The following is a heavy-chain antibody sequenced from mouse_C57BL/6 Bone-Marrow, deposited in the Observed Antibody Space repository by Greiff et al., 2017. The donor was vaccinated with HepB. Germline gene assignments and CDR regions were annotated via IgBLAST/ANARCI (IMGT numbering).Heavy chain of an antibody. D-gene: IGHD2-5*01. V-gene: IGHV1-5*01. CDR3: TGYSNGRYYFDY. CDR1: GYTFTSYW. CDR2: IYPGNSDT. J-gene: IGHJ2*01. Sequence: VQLQQSGTVLARPGASVKMSCKTSGYTFTSYWMHWVKQRPGQGLEWIGAIYPGNSDTSYNQKFKGKAKLTAVTSASTAYMELSSLTNEDSAVYYCTGYSNGRYYFDYWGQGTTLTVSS.